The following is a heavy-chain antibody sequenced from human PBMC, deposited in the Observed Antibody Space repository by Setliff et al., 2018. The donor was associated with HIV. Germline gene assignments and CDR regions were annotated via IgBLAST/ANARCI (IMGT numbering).Heavy chain of an antibody. D-gene: IGHD3-3*01. V-gene: IGHV4-38-2*02. J-gene: IGHJ3*01. CDR3: ARPLTTSYNFWEDAFGF. CDR2: IFHSGNT. Sequence: PSETLSLTCNVSGYSISSGFYWGWIRQPPGKGLEWIGNIFHSGNTDQNPSLKSRVTMSVETSENQFSLRLNSVTAADTAVYYCARPLTTSYNFWEDAFGFWGQGTMVTVSS. CDR1: GYSISSGFY.